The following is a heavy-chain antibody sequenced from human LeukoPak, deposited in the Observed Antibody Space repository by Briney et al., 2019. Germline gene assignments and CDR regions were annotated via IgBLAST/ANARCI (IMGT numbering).Heavy chain of an antibody. CDR2: IIPIFGTA. D-gene: IGHD2-21*02. J-gene: IGHJ5*02. Sequence: ASVKVSCEASGGTFSSYAISWVRQAPGQGLEWMGGIIPIFGTANYAQKFQGRVTITTDESTSTAYMELSSLRSEDTAVYYCARVVPAAGCGGDCYTNWFDPWGQGTLVTVSS. CDR3: ARVVPAAGCGGDCYTNWFDP. V-gene: IGHV1-69*05. CDR1: GGTFSSYA.